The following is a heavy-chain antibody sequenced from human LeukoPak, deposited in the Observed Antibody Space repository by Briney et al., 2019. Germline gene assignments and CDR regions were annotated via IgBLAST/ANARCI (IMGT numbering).Heavy chain of an antibody. CDR3: ARGLGRGYYDSSGYSSY. J-gene: IGHJ4*02. CDR2: ISAYNGNT. V-gene: IGHV1-18*01. CDR1: GYTFTSYG. Sequence: ASVKVSCKGSGYTFTSYGISWVRQAPGQGLEWMGWISAYNGNTNYVQKLQGRVTMTTDTSTSTAYMELKSLRSDDTAVYYCARGLGRGYYDSSGYSSYWGQGTLVTVSS. D-gene: IGHD3-22*01.